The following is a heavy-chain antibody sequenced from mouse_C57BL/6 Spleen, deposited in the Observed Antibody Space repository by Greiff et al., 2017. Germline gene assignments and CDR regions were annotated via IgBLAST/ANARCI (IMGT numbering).Heavy chain of an antibody. CDR3: AREDYDGSSDGDLYFDV. J-gene: IGHJ1*03. V-gene: IGHV1-82*01. Sequence: VQLQESGPELVKPGASVKISCKASGYAFSSSWMNWVKQRPGKGLEWIGRIYPGDGDTNYNGKFKGKATLTADKSSSTAYMQLSSLTSEDSAVYFCAREDYDGSSDGDLYFDVWGTGTTVTVSS. CDR2: IYPGDGDT. D-gene: IGHD1-1*01. CDR1: GYAFSSSW.